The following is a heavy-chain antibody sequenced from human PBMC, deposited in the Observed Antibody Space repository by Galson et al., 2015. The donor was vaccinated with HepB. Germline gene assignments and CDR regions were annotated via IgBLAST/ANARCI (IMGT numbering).Heavy chain of an antibody. CDR2: ISAYNGNT. CDR3: ARDAGVDASGTYPETRGDYDY. J-gene: IGHJ4*02. Sequence: SVKVSCKASGFFLTSYGIGWVRQAPGQGLEWMGWISAYNGNTNYAQKLQGRVTMTTDTSTSTAYMDLRNLRSDDTAVYYCARDAGVDASGTYPETRGDYDYWGQGTLVTVSS. D-gene: IGHD3-16*02. V-gene: IGHV1-18*01. CDR1: GFFLTSYG.